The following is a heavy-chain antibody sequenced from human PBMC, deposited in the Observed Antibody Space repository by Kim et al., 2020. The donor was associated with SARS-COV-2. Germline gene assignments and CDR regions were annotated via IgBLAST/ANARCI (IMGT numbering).Heavy chain of an antibody. V-gene: IGHV3-13*05. D-gene: IGHD3-3*01. J-gene: IGHJ6*02. CDR2: IGTAGDP. CDR3: ARDLRFLEWLLPPYYYGMDV. Sequence: GGSLRLSCAASGFTFSSYDMHWVRQATGKGLEWVSAIGTAGDPYYPGSVKGRFTISRENAKNSLYLQMNSLRAGDTAVYYCARDLRFLEWLLPPYYYGMDVWGQGTTVTVSS. CDR1: GFTFSSYD.